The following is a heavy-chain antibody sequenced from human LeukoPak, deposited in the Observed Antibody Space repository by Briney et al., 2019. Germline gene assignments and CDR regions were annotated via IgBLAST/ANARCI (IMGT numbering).Heavy chain of an antibody. V-gene: IGHV4-59*01. CDR1: GGSISSYY. J-gene: IGHJ1*01. Sequence: PSETLSLTCTVSGGSISSYYWSWIRQPPGKGLEWIGFFYYSGSTNYNPSLKSRVTISIDTSKNQFSLKLSSVTAADTAVYYCARGPKSTAMAPRSQHWGQGTLVTVSS. CDR2: FYYSGST. CDR3: ARGPKSTAMAPRSQH. D-gene: IGHD5-18*01.